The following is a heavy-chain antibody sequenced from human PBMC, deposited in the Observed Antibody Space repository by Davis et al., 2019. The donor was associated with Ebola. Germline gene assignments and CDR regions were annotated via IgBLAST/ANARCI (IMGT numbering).Heavy chain of an antibody. D-gene: IGHD2-21*02. Sequence: ASVNVSCKASGYNFIEYFMHWVRQAPGQGLEWMGRINSLNGDTSFTTAYMELSSLTSDDTAIYYCARELVVTGHRSADYWGQGTLVTVSS. CDR1: GYNFIEYF. CDR3: ARELVVTGHRSADY. V-gene: IGHV1-2*02. J-gene: IGHJ4*02. CDR2: INSLNG.